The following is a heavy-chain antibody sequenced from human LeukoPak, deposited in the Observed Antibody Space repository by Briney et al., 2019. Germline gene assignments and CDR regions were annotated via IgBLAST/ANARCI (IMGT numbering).Heavy chain of an antibody. CDR2: INTGNGNT. D-gene: IGHD3-22*01. Sequence: ASVKVSCKASGYTFTSYAMHWARQAPGQRLEWMGWINTGNGNTQYSQKFQGRVTITRDTSASTAYMELSSLRSEDTAVYYCARSSGYPFFQHWGQGTLVTVSS. CDR3: ARSSGYPFFQH. J-gene: IGHJ1*01. V-gene: IGHV1-3*04. CDR1: GYTFTSYA.